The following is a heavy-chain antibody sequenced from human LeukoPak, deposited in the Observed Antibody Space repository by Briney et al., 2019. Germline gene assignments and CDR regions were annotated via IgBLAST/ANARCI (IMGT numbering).Heavy chain of an antibody. J-gene: IGHJ6*02. CDR2: IGSSGYPT. V-gene: IGHV3-48*03. CDR3: ARVFHYYGMDV. CDR1: GFIFSTYE. Sequence: PGGSLRLSCAASGFIFSTYEMNWVRQAPGRGLEWISYIGSSGYPTFYADSVRGRFTISRDNAKNSLYLQMNSLRDEDTAVYYCARVFHYYGMDVWGQGTTVTVSS.